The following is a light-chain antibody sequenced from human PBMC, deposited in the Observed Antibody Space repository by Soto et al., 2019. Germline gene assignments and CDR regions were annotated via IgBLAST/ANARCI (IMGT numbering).Light chain of an antibody. V-gene: IGLV2-14*01. CDR3: SSYTSSSTYV. Sequence: QSALTQPASVSGSPGQSITISCTGTSSDVGGYNYVSWYQQHPGKAPKLMIYEVSNRPSGVSNRFSGYKSGNTASLTISGLQAEDEADDYCSSYTSSSTYVFGTGTKVTVL. CDR2: EVS. J-gene: IGLJ1*01. CDR1: SSDVGGYNY.